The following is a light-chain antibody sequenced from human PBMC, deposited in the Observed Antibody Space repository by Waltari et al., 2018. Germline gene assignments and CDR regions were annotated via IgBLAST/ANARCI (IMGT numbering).Light chain of an antibody. Sequence: DIQMTQSPSTLSASVGDRVTIICRASQSITPWLAWYQQKPGKAPKLLIYKASTLETGVPSRFSGSGSGTEFTLTISSLQPDDFATYYCQQYNSYLVTFGQGTKLEIK. CDR3: QQYNSYLVT. V-gene: IGKV1-5*03. J-gene: IGKJ2*01. CDR1: QSITPW. CDR2: KAS.